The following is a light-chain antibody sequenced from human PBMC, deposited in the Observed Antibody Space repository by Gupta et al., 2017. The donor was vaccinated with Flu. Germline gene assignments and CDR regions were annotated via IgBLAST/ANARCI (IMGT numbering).Light chain of an antibody. CDR3: QQDDNHPIT. Sequence: IQMTQSPSSLSASVGDRVTITCQASQDISNYLNWYQQKPGKAPKLLIYDASNLETGVPSRFSGSGSGTDFTCTISRLQPEDIATYYCQQDDNHPITFGQGTRLEIK. J-gene: IGKJ5*01. V-gene: IGKV1-33*01. CDR2: DAS. CDR1: QDISNY.